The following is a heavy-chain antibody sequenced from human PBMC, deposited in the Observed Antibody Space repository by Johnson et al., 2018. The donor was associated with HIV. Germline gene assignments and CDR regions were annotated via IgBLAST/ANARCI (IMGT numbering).Heavy chain of an antibody. Sequence: QVLLVESGGGLVKPGGSLRLSCAASGFTFSDYYMSWIRQAPGKGLEWVSYISSSGSTIYYADSVKGRFIISRDNAKNSLYLQMNSLRAEDTALYYCARDRGTVTTAQMAFDIWGQGTMVTVSS. D-gene: IGHD4-17*01. CDR2: ISSSGSTI. CDR1: GFTFSDYY. J-gene: IGHJ3*02. CDR3: ARDRGTVTTAQMAFDI. V-gene: IGHV3-11*01.